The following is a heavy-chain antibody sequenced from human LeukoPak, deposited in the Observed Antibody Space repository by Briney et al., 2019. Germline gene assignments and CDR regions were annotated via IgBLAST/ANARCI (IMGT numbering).Heavy chain of an antibody. CDR2: IHHSGST. CDR1: GASMASGGHY. J-gene: IGHJ5*02. D-gene: IGHD5-18*01. Sequence: SETLSLTCTVSGASMASGGHYWGWIRQHPEKGLEWIGYIHHSGSTNYNPSLKSRVTISVDTSKNQFSLKLSSVTAADTAVYYCARGRGYSYVWFDPWGQGTLVTVSS. CDR3: ARGRGYSYVWFDP. V-gene: IGHV4-31*03.